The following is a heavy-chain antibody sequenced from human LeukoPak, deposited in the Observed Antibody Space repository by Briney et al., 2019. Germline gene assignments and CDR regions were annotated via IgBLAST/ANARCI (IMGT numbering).Heavy chain of an antibody. CDR3: ARRGDGGRSFDL. Sequence: GGSLRLSCAASGFTVSSNYMSWVRQAPGKGLEWVSLIYSGGTTYYADSVKGRFTISRDNSKNTLYLQMNSLRAEDTAVYYCARRGDGGRSFDLWGQGTLFNVSS. CDR1: GFTVSSNY. J-gene: IGHJ4*02. CDR2: IYSGGTT. V-gene: IGHV3-53*01. D-gene: IGHD4-23*01.